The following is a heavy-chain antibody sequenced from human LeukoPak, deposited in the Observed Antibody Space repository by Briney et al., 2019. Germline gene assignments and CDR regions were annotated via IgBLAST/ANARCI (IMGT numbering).Heavy chain of an antibody. CDR3: ARRGGADGWGAFDI. CDR1: GFTFASFA. CDR2: ISGSGDKT. V-gene: IGHV3-23*01. J-gene: IGHJ3*02. Sequence: GGSLRLSCAASGFTFASFAMSWVRQVPGKGLEWVSTISGSGDKTFFADSVKGRFTISRDNSKNTLDLQMSSLRVEDTAVYYCARRGGADGWGAFDIWSQGTVVTVSS. D-gene: IGHD5-24*01.